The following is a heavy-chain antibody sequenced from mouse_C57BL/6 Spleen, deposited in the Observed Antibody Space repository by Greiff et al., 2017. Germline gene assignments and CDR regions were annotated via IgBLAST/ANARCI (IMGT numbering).Heavy chain of an antibody. D-gene: IGHD2-4*01. Sequence: QVHVKQSGPGLVQPSQSLSITCTVSGFSLTSYGVHWVRQSPGKGLEWLGVIWSGGSTDYNAAFISRLSISKDNSKSQVFFKMNSLQADDTAIYYCARNWDYDYERAWFAYWGQGTLVAVSA. CDR1: GFSLTSYG. V-gene: IGHV2-2*01. J-gene: IGHJ3*01. CDR3: ARNWDYDYERAWFAY. CDR2: IWSGGST.